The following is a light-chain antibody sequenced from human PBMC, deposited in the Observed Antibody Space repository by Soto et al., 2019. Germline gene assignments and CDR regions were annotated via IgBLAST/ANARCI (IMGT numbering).Light chain of an antibody. CDR1: NSNIGAGYD. J-gene: IGLJ1*01. CDR3: QSYDSSLSSYV. CDR2: GNN. V-gene: IGLV1-40*01. Sequence: QSVLTQPPSVSGAPGQRVTISCTGTNSNIGAGYDVHWYQQLPGTAPKLLIYGNNNRPSGVPDRFSGSKSGTSASLAITGVQAEDEADYYCQSYDSSLSSYVFGTGTKATVL.